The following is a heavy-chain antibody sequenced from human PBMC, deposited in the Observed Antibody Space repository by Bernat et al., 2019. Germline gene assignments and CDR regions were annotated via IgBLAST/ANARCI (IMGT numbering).Heavy chain of an antibody. CDR3: ARRIKKVPLDY. D-gene: IGHD2/OR15-2a*01. J-gene: IGHJ4*02. CDR1: RESFSGFY. Sequence: QVQLKQWGAGLLKPSGTLSLTCAVYRESFSGFYWSWIRQPPGSGLAWIGEINHSGIANYNPSLTSRVTISIYTSKNLFHLKLSSVTAADTAVYYCARRIKKVPLDYWGQGTLVTVSS. V-gene: IGHV4-34*01. CDR2: INHSGIA.